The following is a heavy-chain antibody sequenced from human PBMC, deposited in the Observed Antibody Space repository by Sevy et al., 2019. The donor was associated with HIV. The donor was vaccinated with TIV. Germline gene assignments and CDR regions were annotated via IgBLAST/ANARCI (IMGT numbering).Heavy chain of an antibody. CDR2: ISYDGSNK. CDR1: GFTFSNYA. V-gene: IGHV3-30*04. D-gene: IGHD5-12*01. CDR3: ARVDEQRWLRLYYFDY. J-gene: IGHJ4*02. Sequence: GGSLRLSCAASGFTFSNYAMHWVRQAPGKGLEWVAVISYDGSNKYYAHSVKGRFTISRDNSKNTLYLQMNSLRAEDTAVYYCARVDEQRWLRLYYFDYWGQGTLVTVSS.